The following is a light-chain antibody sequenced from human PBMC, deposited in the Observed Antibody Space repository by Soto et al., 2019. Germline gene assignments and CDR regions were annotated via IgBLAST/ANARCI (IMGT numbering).Light chain of an antibody. V-gene: IGLV2-14*01. CDR2: DVS. Sequence: QSALTQPASVSGSPGQSITISCTGTSSDVGGYNYVSWYQQHPGKAPKLMIYDVSNRPSGVSNRFSGSKSGNTASLTISGLQAEDEADYYCSSYTSSSTVSFCGGTKLTVL. CDR3: SSYTSSSTVS. J-gene: IGLJ2*01. CDR1: SSDVGGYNY.